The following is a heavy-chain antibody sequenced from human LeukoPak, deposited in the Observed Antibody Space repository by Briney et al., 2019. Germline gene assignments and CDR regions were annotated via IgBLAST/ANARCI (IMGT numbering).Heavy chain of an antibody. CDR2: INHSGST. D-gene: IGHD3-22*01. Sequence: SETLSLTRAVYGGSFSGYYWSWIRQPPGKGLEWIGEINHSGSTNYNPSLRSRVTISVDTSKNQFSLKLSSVTAADTAVYYCALDLYDSSTAFDYWGQGTLVTVSS. V-gene: IGHV4-34*01. J-gene: IGHJ4*02. CDR3: ALDLYDSSTAFDY. CDR1: GGSFSGYY.